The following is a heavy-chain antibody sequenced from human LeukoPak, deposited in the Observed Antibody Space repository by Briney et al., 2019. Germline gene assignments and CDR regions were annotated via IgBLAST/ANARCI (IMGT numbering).Heavy chain of an antibody. CDR1: GGTFSSYA. CDR3: ARAGYCSGGSCPYYFDY. CDR2: IIPIFGTA. D-gene: IGHD2-15*01. Sequence: EASVKVSCKASGGTFSSYAISWVRQAPGQGLEWMGRIIPIFGTANYAQKFQGRVTITTDESTSTAYMELSSLRSEDTAVYYCARAGYCSGGSCPYYFDYWGQGTLVTVSS. J-gene: IGHJ4*02. V-gene: IGHV1-69*05.